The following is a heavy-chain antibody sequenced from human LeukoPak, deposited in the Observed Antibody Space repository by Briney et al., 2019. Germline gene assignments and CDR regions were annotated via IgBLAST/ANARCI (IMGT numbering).Heavy chain of an antibody. V-gene: IGHV3-30-3*01. J-gene: IGHJ6*03. CDR1: EFTFSSYA. CDR3: AKAHYDYYMDV. Sequence: GGSLRLSCAASEFTFSSYAMHWVRQAPGKGLEWVAVISYDGTNKYYADSVKGRFTISRDNSKNTLYLQMNSLRAEDTAVYYCAKAHYDYYMDVWGKGTTVTVSS. D-gene: IGHD3-10*01. CDR2: ISYDGTNK.